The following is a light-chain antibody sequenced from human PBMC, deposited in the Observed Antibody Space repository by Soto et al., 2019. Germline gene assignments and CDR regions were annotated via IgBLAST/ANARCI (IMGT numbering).Light chain of an antibody. CDR1: QSLVYSDGNTY. J-gene: IGKJ2*01. V-gene: IGKV2-30*01. Sequence: DVVVAQSPLSLPVTLGQPASISCRSSQSLVYSDGNTYLNWFQQRPGQSPRRLIYKVSNRDSGVPDRFSGSGSVTDFTLKISRVEAEDVGVYYCMQGLHWPYTVGQGTKLEIK. CDR2: KVS. CDR3: MQGLHWPYT.